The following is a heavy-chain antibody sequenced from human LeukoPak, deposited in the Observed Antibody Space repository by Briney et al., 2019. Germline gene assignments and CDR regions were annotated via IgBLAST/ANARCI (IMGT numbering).Heavy chain of an antibody. J-gene: IGHJ4*02. V-gene: IGHV3-33*01. D-gene: IGHD3-22*01. CDR3: ARDTESSAPLFDY. CDR2: IWFDGSNK. CDR1: GFTFSSYG. Sequence: GGSLRLSCGASGFTFSSYGMPWVRQAPGKGLEWVAVIWFDGSNKFYTDSVKGRFTISRDNSKNTLYLQMNSLRAEDTAVYYCARDTESSAPLFDYWGQGTLVTVSS.